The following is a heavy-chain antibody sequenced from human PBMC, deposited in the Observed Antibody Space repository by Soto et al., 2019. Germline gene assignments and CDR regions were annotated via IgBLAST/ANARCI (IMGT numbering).Heavy chain of an antibody. CDR2: IRSKAYGGTT. V-gene: IGHV3-49*03. J-gene: IGHJ4*02. CDR1: GFTFGDYA. D-gene: IGHD2-15*01. CDR3: TTPLYCSGGSCYDY. Sequence: GGSLRLSCTASGFTFGDYAMSWFRQAPGKGLEWVGFIRSKAYGGTTEYAASVKGRFTISRDDSKSIAYLQMNSLKTEDTAVYYCTTPLYCSGGSCYDYWGQGTLVTVSS.